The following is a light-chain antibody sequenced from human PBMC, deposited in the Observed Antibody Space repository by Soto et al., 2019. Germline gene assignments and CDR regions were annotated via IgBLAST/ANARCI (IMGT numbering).Light chain of an antibody. CDR3: QQYNNWPPAYT. J-gene: IGKJ2*01. V-gene: IGKV3-15*01. Sequence: EIVMTQSPATLSVSPRERATLSCRASQRISSNLAWYQQKPGQAPRLLIYGASTRATGIPERFSGSGSGTELTLTISSLQSEDFAVYYCQQYNNWPPAYTFGQGTKVDIK. CDR1: QRISSN. CDR2: GAS.